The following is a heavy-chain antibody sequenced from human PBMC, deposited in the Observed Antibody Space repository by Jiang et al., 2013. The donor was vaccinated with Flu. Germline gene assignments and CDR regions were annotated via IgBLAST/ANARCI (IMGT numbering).Heavy chain of an antibody. V-gene: IGHV3-33*01. Sequence: QLVESGGGVVQPGRSLRLSCAASGLTFSTYAMHWVRQAPGKGLEWVALIWYDGSYNYYADSVKGRFTISRDNSKNTLYLQMNSLRAEDTAVFYCARGGLHCRTASCSSPYAMDVWGQGTTVTVSS. D-gene: IGHD2-2*01. CDR2: IWYDGSYN. J-gene: IGHJ6*02. CDR3: ARGGLHCRTASCSSPYAMDV. CDR1: GLTFSTYA.